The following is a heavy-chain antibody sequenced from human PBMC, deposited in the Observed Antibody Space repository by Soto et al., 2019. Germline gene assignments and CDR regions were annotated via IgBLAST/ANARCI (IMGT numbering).Heavy chain of an antibody. J-gene: IGHJ4*02. V-gene: IGHV4-30-4*01. CDR3: ARLAGGYNGYFDY. CDR1: GGSISRGDYY. D-gene: IGHD1-1*01. Sequence: SETLSLTCTVSGGSISRGDYYWSWIRQPPGKGLEWIGYIYYSESTYHNPSLKSRVSMTVDTSRNQFSLNLPSVTASDTAVYYCARLAGGYNGYFDYWGQGTLVTVSS. CDR2: IYYSEST.